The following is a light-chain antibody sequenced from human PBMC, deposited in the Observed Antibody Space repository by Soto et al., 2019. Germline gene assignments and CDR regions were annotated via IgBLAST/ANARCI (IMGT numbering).Light chain of an antibody. V-gene: IGKV1-5*03. CDR1: QSISRW. J-gene: IGKJ1*01. CDR3: QQYKDYWT. Sequence: DIQMTQSPSTLSASVGDRFTITCRASQSISRWLAWYQQKPGKAPKLLIYETSSLEDGVPSRFTGSGSGTEFSLTITSLQPEDFASYYCQQYKDYWTFGQGTKVDI. CDR2: ETS.